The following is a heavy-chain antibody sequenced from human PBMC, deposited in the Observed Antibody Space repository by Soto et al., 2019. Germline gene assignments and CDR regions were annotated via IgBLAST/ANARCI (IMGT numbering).Heavy chain of an antibody. D-gene: IGHD3-16*02. V-gene: IGHV3-33*01. CDR1: GFTFSSYG. J-gene: IGHJ4*02. CDR2: IWYDGSNK. Sequence: QVQLVESGGGVVQPGRSLRLSCAASGFTFSSYGMHWVRQAPGKGLEWVAVIWYDGSNKYYADSVKGRFTISRDNSKNTLYLQMNSRRAEDTAVYYCARDGHYDYIWGSYRYADYFDYWGQGTLVTVSS. CDR3: ARDGHYDYIWGSYRYADYFDY.